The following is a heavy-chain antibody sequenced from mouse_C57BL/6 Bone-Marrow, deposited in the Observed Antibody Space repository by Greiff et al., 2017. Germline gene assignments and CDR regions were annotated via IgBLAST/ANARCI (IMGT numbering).Heavy chain of an antibody. J-gene: IGHJ4*01. Sequence: EVMLVESGGGLVQPGGSLKLSCAASGFTFSDYGMAWVRQAPRKGPEWVAFISNLAYSIYYADTVTGRFTISRENAKNTLYLEMSSLRSEDTAMYYCARHGYDGCPLAMDYWGQGASGTGSA. V-gene: IGHV5-15*01. D-gene: IGHD2-3*01. CDR1: GFTFSDYG. CDR2: ISNLAYSI. CDR3: ARHGYDGCPLAMDY.